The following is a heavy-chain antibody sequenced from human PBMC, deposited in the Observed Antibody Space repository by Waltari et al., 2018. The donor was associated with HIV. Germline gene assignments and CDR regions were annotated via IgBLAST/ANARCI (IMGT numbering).Heavy chain of an antibody. CDR2: IYYSGST. CDR1: GGSISSYY. V-gene: IGHV4-59*08. J-gene: IGHJ5*02. Sequence: QVQLQESGPGLVKPSETLSLTCTVSGGSISSYYWSWIRQPPGKGLEWIGYIYYSGSTNYNPSLKSRVTISVDTSKNQFSLKLSSVTAADTAVYYCARRLYYYDSSGYYSYNWFDPWGQGTLVTVSS. CDR3: ARRLYYYDSSGYYSYNWFDP. D-gene: IGHD3-22*01.